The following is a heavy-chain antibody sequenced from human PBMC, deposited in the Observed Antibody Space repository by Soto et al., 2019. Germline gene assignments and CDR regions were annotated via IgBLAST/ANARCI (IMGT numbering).Heavy chain of an antibody. V-gene: IGHV4-39*01. CDR3: ARQPYDSTGYYYGA. CDR1: GGSFSSSTYY. Sequence: SETLSLTCSVSGGSFSSSTYYWGWIRQPPGKGLEWIGSMYSGGNTYYNPSLKSRVTVSVDTSKNHFSLKLTSVTAADTAMYYCARQPYDSTGYYYGAWGQGTLVTVPQ. CDR2: MYSGGNT. J-gene: IGHJ5*02. D-gene: IGHD3-22*01.